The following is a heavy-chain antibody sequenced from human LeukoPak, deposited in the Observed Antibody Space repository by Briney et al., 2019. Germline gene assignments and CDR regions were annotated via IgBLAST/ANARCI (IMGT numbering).Heavy chain of an antibody. J-gene: IGHJ4*02. V-gene: IGHV3-7*01. CDR1: GFTFSSYW. CDR2: IKQDGSEK. Sequence: GGSLRLSCAASGFTFSSYWMSWVRQAPGKGLEWVANIKQDGSEKYYVDSVKGRFTISRDNATNSLYLQMNSLRAEDTAVYYCARDSSGWYYYFDYWGQGTLVTVSS. CDR3: ARDSSGWYYYFDY. D-gene: IGHD6-19*01.